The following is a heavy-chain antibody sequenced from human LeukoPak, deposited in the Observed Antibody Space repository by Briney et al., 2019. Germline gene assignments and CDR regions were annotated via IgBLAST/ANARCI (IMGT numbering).Heavy chain of an antibody. CDR3: AREPPYCSGGSCYHSFDY. D-gene: IGHD2-15*01. Sequence: ASVKVSCKASGYTFTSYDINWVRQATGQGLEWMGWMNPNSGNTGYAQKFQGRVTMTRNTSISTAYMELSRLRSDDTAVYYCAREPPYCSGGSCYHSFDYWGQGTLVTVSS. CDR2: MNPNSGNT. J-gene: IGHJ4*02. CDR1: GYTFTSYD. V-gene: IGHV1-8*01.